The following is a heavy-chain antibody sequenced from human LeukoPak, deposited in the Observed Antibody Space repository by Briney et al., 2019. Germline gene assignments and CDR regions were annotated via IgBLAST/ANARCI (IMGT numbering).Heavy chain of an antibody. D-gene: IGHD1-26*01. Sequence: ASVKVSCKASGYSFMNYGITWVRQAPGQGLEWMGWISAYNGQTNYGQKVQGRVTMTTDTSTSTAYMELRSLISDDTAVYYCSRGGGSYAEDAFDIWGQGTMVTVSS. J-gene: IGHJ3*02. CDR2: ISAYNGQT. CDR3: SRGGGSYAEDAFDI. V-gene: IGHV1-18*01. CDR1: GYSFMNYG.